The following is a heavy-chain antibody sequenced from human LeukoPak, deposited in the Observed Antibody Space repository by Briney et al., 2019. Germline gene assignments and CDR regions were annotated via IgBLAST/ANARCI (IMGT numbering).Heavy chain of an antibody. CDR2: IYTSGST. J-gene: IGHJ4*02. Sequence: SQTLSLTCTVSGGSISSGSYYWSWIRQPAGKGVEWIGRIYTSGSTNYNPSLKSRVTISVDTSKNQFSLRLSSVTAADTAVYYCARGQPYYDFWSGYFDYWGQGTLVTVSS. CDR1: GGSISSGSYY. V-gene: IGHV4-61*02. CDR3: ARGQPYYDFWSGYFDY. D-gene: IGHD3-3*01.